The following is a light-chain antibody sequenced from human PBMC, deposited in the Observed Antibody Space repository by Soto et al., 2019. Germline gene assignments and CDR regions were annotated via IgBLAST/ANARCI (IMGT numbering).Light chain of an antibody. Sequence: ETVLTQSPATLSLSPGERATLSCRASQNVNRYVAWYQQKPGQAPRLLIYDASTRAAGVPARFSGSGSGTDFSLSISSLEPEDFALYYCQEHNSFGEGTKVEIK. J-gene: IGKJ4*01. CDR3: QEHNS. CDR1: QNVNRY. CDR2: DAS. V-gene: IGKV3-11*01.